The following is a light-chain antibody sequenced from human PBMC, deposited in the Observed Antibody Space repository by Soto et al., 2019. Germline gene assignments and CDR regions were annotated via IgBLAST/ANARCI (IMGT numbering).Light chain of an antibody. CDR3: QQYGSSPII. CDR1: QSVAGSY. J-gene: IGKJ5*01. Sequence: EIVLTQSPGTLSLSPGERATLSCRASQSVAGSYLAWYQQKPGQAPRLLIYGASSRATGIPDRFSGSGSRTDFTLSIRRLEPEDFAVYYCQQYGSSPIIFGQGTRLEIK. CDR2: GAS. V-gene: IGKV3-20*01.